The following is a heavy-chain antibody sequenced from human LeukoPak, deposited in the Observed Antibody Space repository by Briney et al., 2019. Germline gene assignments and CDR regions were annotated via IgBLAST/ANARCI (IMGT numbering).Heavy chain of an antibody. Sequence: SETLPHICTVSGDSSSSRIYYYWGWIRQPLGKGLEWIGSIYYSGSTYYNPSLKSRVTISVDTSKNQFSLKLSSVTAADTAVYYCAKDGRMGGLDVWG. J-gene: IGHJ3*01. V-gene: IGHV4-39*02. D-gene: IGHD5-12*01. CDR3: AKDGRMGGLDV. CDR2: IYYSGST. CDR1: GDSSSSRIYYY.